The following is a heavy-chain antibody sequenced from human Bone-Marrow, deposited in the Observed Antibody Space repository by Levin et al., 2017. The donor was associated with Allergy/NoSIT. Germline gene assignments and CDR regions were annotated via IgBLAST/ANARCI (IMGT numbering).Heavy chain of an antibody. CDR2: INPSGGST. V-gene: IGHV1-46*01. CDR3: ARGPPYNYYDSSGYYREYFQH. Sequence: ASVKVSCKEEGEKGRREERKGGGEEKGKRLEWMGIINPSGGSTSYAQKFQGRVTMTRDTSTSTVYMELSSLRSEDTAVYYCARGPPYNYYDSSGYYREYFQHWGQGTLVTVS. J-gene: IGHJ1*01. D-gene: IGHD3-22*01. CDR1: GEKGRREE.